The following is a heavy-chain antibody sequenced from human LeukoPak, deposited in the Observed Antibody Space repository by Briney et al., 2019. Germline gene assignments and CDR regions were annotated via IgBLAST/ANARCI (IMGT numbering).Heavy chain of an antibody. CDR2: ISGSGGST. CDR3: ATSKGYYYDSSGYFY. CDR1: GFTFSSYA. Sequence: GGSLRLSCAASGFTFSSYAMSWVRQAPGKGLEWVSAISGSGGSTYYADSVKGRFTISRDNSKNTLYLQVNSLRAEDTAVYYCATSKGYYYDSSGYFYWGQGTLVTVSS. J-gene: IGHJ4*02. D-gene: IGHD3-22*01. V-gene: IGHV3-23*01.